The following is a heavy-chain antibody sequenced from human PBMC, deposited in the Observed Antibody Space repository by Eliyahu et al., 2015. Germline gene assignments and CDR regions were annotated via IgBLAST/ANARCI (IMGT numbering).Heavy chain of an antibody. CDR1: GLTFSSYG. V-gene: IGHV3-33*01. J-gene: IGHJ2*01. CDR2: IWYDGSNK. Sequence: QVQLVESGGGVVQPGRSLXXRLSCAXSGLTFSSYGMXWVRQAPGKGLGWVAVIWYDGSNKYYADSVKGRFTISRDNSKNTLYLQMNSLRAEDTAVYYCARDYYDSSGYYWYFDLWGRGTLVTVSS. D-gene: IGHD3-22*01. CDR3: ARDYYDSSGYYWYFDL.